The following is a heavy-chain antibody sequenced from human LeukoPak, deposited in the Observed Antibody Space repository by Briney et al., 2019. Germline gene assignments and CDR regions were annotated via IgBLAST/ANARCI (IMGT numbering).Heavy chain of an antibody. J-gene: IGHJ3*02. CDR3: ARDRVGSSWYWDAFDI. Sequence: PSETLSLTCTVSGGSISSHYWSWIRQPPGKGLEWIGYIYYSGSTNYNPSLKSRVTISVDTSKKQFSLKLSSVTAADTAVYYCARDRVGSSWYWDAFDIWGQGTMVTVSS. CDR1: GGSISSHY. CDR2: IYYSGST. D-gene: IGHD6-13*01. V-gene: IGHV4-59*11.